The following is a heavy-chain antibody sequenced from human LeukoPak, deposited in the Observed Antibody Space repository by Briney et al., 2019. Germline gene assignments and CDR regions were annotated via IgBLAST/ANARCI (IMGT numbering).Heavy chain of an antibody. CDR1: GGSISSGDYY. V-gene: IGHV4-30-4*08. Sequence: SETLSLTCTVSGGSISSGDYYWSWIRQPPEKGLEWIGYIYYSGSTYYNPSLKSRVTISVDTSKNQFSLKLSSVTAADTAVYYCASLPITIFGVVIDYWGQRTLVTVSS. CDR2: IYYSGST. D-gene: IGHD3-3*01. CDR3: ASLPITIFGVVIDY. J-gene: IGHJ4*02.